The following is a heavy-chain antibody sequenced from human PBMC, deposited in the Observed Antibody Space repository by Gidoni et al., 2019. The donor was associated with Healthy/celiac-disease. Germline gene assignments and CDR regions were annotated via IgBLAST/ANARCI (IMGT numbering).Heavy chain of an antibody. CDR1: GFTFSSYG. J-gene: IGHJ4*02. CDR3: AKNYYDSSGYPGYFDY. V-gene: IGHV3-30*18. D-gene: IGHD3-22*01. CDR2: ISYDGSNK. Sequence: QVQLVESGGGVVQPGRSLSLSCAASGFTFSSYGMHWVRQAPGKGLEWVAVISYDGSNKYYADSVKGRFTISRDNSKNTLYLQMNSLRAEDTAVYYCAKNYYDSSGYPGYFDYWGQGTLVTVSS.